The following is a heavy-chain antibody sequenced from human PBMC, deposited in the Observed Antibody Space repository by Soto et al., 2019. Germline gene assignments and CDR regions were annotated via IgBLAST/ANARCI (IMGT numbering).Heavy chain of an antibody. D-gene: IGHD6-19*01. V-gene: IGHV3-23*01. Sequence: SLRLTCAARGFPSSRYAMSWVRQAPGKGLEWVSAISGSGGSTYYADSVKGRFTISRDNSKNTLYLQLNSLRAEDTAVYYWAKDGMAGTAAFDYWGQGTLVTVSS. J-gene: IGHJ4*02. CDR3: AKDGMAGTAAFDY. CDR1: GFPSSRYA. CDR2: ISGSGGST.